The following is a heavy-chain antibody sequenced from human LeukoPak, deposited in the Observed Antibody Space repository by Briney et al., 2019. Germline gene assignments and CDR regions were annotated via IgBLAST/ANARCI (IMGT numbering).Heavy chain of an antibody. CDR3: AKEEYSGSYFDY. V-gene: IGHV3-23*01. D-gene: IGHD1-26*01. J-gene: IGHJ4*02. CDR2: ISGSGGST. CDR1: GFTFSSYA. Sequence: GGSLRLSCAPSGFTFSSYAMSWVRQAPGKGLECVSSISGSGGSTYYAHSVKGRFTISRDNSKNTLYLQMNSMGAEETAVYYCAKEEYSGSYFDYWGQGTLVTVSS.